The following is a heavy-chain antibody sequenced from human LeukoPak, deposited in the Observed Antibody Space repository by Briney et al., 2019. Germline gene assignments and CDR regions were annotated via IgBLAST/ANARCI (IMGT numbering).Heavy chain of an antibody. CDR2: VSYDGNSQ. CDR3: VRVGDAGVVPSSIENYFYY. CDR1: RLTHSQHA. J-gene: IGHJ4*02. V-gene: IGHV3-30-3*01. D-gene: IGHD3-3*01. Sequence: GGSLRLSCAASRLTHSQHAMHWVRQAPGQGLQWVAVVSYDGNSQYYTDSVKGRFTISRDNSKNTLYLQMNSLRAEDTAVYYCVRVGDAGVVPSSIENYFYYGGQGTLVTVSS.